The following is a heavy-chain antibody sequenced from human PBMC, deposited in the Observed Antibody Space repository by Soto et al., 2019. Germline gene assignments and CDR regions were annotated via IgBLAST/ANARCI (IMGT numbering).Heavy chain of an antibody. Sequence: GGSMRLSCAASEFTFSDYAMSWVRQTPGKGLEWVSGISASGDNTYSADSVKGRFTISRDNSKNTLYLQMNSLRAEDTAVYYCAKGTFYGNHLFDFWGQGTLVTVSS. V-gene: IGHV3-23*01. CDR1: EFTFSDYA. J-gene: IGHJ4*02. D-gene: IGHD4-17*01. CDR3: AKGTFYGNHLFDF. CDR2: ISASGDNT.